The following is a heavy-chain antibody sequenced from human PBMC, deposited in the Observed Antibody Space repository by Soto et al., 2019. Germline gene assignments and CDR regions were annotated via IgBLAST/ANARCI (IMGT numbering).Heavy chain of an antibody. Sequence: ETLSLTCTVSGGSISSYYWSWIRQPPGKGLEWIGYIYYSGSTNYNPSLKSRVTISVDTSKNQFSLKLSSVTAADTAVYYCAVRGGYGDLDYWGQGNLVTVSS. J-gene: IGHJ4*02. CDR2: IYYSGST. D-gene: IGHD4-17*01. V-gene: IGHV4-59*01. CDR3: AVRGGYGDLDY. CDR1: GGSISSYY.